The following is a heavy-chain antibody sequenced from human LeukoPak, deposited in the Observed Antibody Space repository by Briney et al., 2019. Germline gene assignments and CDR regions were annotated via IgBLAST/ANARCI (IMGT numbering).Heavy chain of an antibody. CDR3: ARDHEQWLVKGYFDL. CDR1: GFTFSSYA. CDR2: ISYDGNSK. V-gene: IGHV3-30-3*01. Sequence: GGSLRLSCAASGFTFSSYAMHWVRQAPGKGLEWVAVISYDGNSKYYADSVKGRLTISRDNSKNPLYLQMNSLRAEDTAVYYCARDHEQWLVKGYFDLWGRGTLVTVSS. D-gene: IGHD6-19*01. J-gene: IGHJ2*01.